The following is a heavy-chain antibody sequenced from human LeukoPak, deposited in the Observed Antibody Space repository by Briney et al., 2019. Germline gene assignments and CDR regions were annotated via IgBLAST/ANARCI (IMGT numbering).Heavy chain of an antibody. CDR1: GYSFTNYW. CDR3: ARRAVLYYFDS. Sequence: GESLKISCKGSGYSFTNYWIVWVRQMPGKGPEWMGSIYPGDSDTRYSPSFQGQVTMSADKSISTAYLQWNSLKASDTAMYYCARRAVLYYFDSWGQGALVTDSS. CDR2: IYPGDSDT. V-gene: IGHV5-51*01. J-gene: IGHJ4*02.